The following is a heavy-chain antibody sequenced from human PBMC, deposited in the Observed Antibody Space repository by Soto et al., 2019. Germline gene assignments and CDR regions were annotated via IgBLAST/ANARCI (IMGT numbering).Heavy chain of an antibody. J-gene: IGHJ4*02. CDR2: IYYSGST. CDR1: GGSISSYY. V-gene: IGHV4-59*01. D-gene: IGHD5-12*01. Sequence: SETLSLTCTASGGSISSYYWSWIRQPPGKGLEWIGYIYYSGSTNYNPSLKSRVTISVDTSKNQFSLKLSSVTAADTAVYYCARAGIEMATKYYFDYWGQGTLVTVSS. CDR3: ARAGIEMATKYYFDY.